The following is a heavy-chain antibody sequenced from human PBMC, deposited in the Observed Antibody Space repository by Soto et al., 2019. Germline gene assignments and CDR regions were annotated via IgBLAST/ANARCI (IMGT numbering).Heavy chain of an antibody. D-gene: IGHD1-26*01. V-gene: IGHV1-69*01. CDR2: IIPIFGTA. CDR3: ARGVVEANTGYYYYGMAV. Sequence: QVQLVQSGAEVKKPGSSVKVSCKASGGTFSSYAISWVRQAPGQGLEWMGGIIPIFGTANYAQKFQGRVTITEDESTSTAYMELSSLRSEATAVYYCARGVVEANTGYYYYGMAVWGQGTTVTVSS. CDR1: GGTFSSYA. J-gene: IGHJ6*02.